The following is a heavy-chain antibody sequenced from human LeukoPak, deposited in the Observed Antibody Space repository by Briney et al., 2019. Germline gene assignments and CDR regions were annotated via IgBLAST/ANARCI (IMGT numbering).Heavy chain of an antibody. CDR1: GFTFSDYY. D-gene: IGHD1-26*01. Sequence: PGGSLRLSCAASGFTFSDYYMSWIRQAPGKGLEWVSYISSSGSTIYYADSVKGRFTISRDNAKNSLYLQMNSLRAEDTAVYYCARSGVVGALSWDRYYFDYWGQGTLVTVSS. V-gene: IGHV3-11*01. J-gene: IGHJ4*02. CDR2: ISSSGSTI. CDR3: ARSGVVGALSWDRYYFDY.